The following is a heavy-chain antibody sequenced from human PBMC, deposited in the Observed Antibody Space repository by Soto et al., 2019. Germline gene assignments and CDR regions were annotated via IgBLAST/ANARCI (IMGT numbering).Heavy chain of an antibody. CDR2: IYYTGTT. V-gene: IGHV4-59*01. J-gene: IGHJ5*02. Sequence: PSETLSLTCTVSGGSISSFCWSWIRQPPGKGLEWIGHIYYTGTTNYNPSLKSRVAISLDTSKNQFSLKLTSVTAADTAVYYCARATRLTTVTIWFDPWGEGTLVTVSS. CDR3: ARATRLTTVTIWFDP. CDR1: GGSISSFC. D-gene: IGHD4-17*01.